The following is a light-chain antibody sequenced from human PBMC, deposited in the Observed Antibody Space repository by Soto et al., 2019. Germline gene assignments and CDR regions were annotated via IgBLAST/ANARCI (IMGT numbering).Light chain of an antibody. J-gene: IGKJ1*01. CDR2: KAS. V-gene: IGKV1-5*03. CDR3: QHYNTYSWT. CDR1: QSISSW. Sequence: DIQMTQSPSTLSASVGDRVTITCRASQSISSWLAWYQQKPGKAPNLLIYKASSLESGVPSRFSGSGSGTEFTPTISSLQPDDFATYYCQHYNTYSWTFGQGTKVDIK.